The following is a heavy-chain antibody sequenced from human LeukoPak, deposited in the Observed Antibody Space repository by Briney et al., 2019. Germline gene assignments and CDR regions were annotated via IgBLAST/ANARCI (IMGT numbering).Heavy chain of an antibody. CDR3: ARGHDGSYITYFDY. J-gene: IGHJ4*02. D-gene: IGHD1-26*01. CDR1: GGSINNYY. Sequence: SETLSVTCTVSGGSINNYYWTWIRQPPGNGLEWIGYVYYSGSTDYNPSLKSRVTISVDTSKNQFSLKLSSVTAADTAVYYCARGHDGSYITYFDYWGQGTLVTVSS. V-gene: IGHV4-59*01. CDR2: VYYSGST.